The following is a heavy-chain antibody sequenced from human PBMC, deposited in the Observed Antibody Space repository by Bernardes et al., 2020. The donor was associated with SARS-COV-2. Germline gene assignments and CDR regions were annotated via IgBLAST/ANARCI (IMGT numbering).Heavy chain of an antibody. CDR2: IYWDDDT. V-gene: IGHV2-5*02. D-gene: IGHD3-9*01. J-gene: IGHJ4*01. Sequence: SGPTLVKPTETLTLTCVFSGFSLNSRGVSVGWIRQPPGKALEWLALIYWDDDTIFTPSLKSRLTVTKDASKSQVVLTMTDVDPEDTATYFFAHKSWTGHHNFDSWGHGTMVIVSS. CDR1: GFSLNSRGVS. CDR3: AHKSWTGHHNFDS.